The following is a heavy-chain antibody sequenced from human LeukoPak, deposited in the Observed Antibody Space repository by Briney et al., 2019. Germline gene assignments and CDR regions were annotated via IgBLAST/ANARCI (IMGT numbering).Heavy chain of an antibody. Sequence: ASVKVSCTASGYTFTSYAMHWVRQAPGQRLEWMGWINAGDGNTKYSQKFQGRVTITRDISVSTVYMELSSLRSEDTAVYYCARDGDLRFCAPTDYWGQGPLVTVSS. CDR1: GYTFTSYA. CDR3: ARDGDLRFCAPTDY. D-gene: IGHD3-3*01. CDR2: INAGDGNT. V-gene: IGHV1-3*01. J-gene: IGHJ4*02.